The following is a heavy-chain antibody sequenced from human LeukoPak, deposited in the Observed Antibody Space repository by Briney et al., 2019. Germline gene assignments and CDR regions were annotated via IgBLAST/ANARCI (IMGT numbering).Heavy chain of an antibody. CDR1: GFTFSSYG. Sequence: GGSLRLSCAASGFTFSSYGMHWVRQAPGKGLEWVAVISYDGSNKYYADSVKGRFTISRDNSKNTLYLQMNSLRVEDTAVYYCAKDKRGYCSGGSCYTNFQHWGQGTLVTVSS. CDR3: AKDKRGYCSGGSCYTNFQH. V-gene: IGHV3-30*18. D-gene: IGHD2-15*01. J-gene: IGHJ1*01. CDR2: ISYDGSNK.